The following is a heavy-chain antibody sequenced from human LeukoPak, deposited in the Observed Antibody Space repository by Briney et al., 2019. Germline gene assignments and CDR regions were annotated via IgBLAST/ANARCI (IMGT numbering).Heavy chain of an antibody. V-gene: IGHV3-30*18. CDR2: ISYDGSNK. CDR3: AKDPQVGATRGYCFDY. Sequence: PGGSLRLSCAASEFTVSSYGMHWVRQAPGKGLEWVAVISYDGSNKYYEDSVKGRFTISRDNSKNTLYLQMNSLRTEDTAVYYCAKDPQVGATRGYCFDYWGQGTLVTVSS. D-gene: IGHD1-26*01. CDR1: EFTVSSYG. J-gene: IGHJ4*02.